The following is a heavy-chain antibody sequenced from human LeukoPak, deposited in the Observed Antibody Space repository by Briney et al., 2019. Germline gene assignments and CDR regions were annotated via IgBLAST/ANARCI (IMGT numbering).Heavy chain of an antibody. V-gene: IGHV4-59*01. CDR2: IYYSGSA. CDR1: GGSISSYY. D-gene: IGHD3-10*01. J-gene: IGHJ3*02. Sequence: PSETLSLTCTVSGGSISSYYWSWIRQPPGKGLEWIGYIYYSGSATYNPSLKSRLTISVDTSKNQFSLKLSSVTAADTAVYYCARDNPNYYGSGSYLTFDIWGQGTMVTVSS. CDR3: ARDNPNYYGSGSYLTFDI.